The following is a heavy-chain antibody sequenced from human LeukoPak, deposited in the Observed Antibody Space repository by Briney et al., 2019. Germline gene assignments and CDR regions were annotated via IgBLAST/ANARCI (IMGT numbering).Heavy chain of an antibody. V-gene: IGHV3-23*01. CDR1: GFTFSSYG. CDR2: ISGSGGST. Sequence: GGSLRLSCAASGFTFSSYGMSWVRQAPGKGLEWVSAISGSGGSTYFADSVKGRFTISRDNSKNTLYLQTNSLRAEDTALYYCARGEYPHAFDIWGQGTMVSVSS. D-gene: IGHD2-2*02. J-gene: IGHJ3*02. CDR3: ARGEYPHAFDI.